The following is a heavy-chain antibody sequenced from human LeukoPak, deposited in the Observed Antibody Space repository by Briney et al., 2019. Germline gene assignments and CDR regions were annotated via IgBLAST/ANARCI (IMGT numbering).Heavy chain of an antibody. J-gene: IGHJ3*02. CDR1: GGSISSSNW. V-gene: IGHV4-4*01. Sequence: SGTLSLTCAVSGGSISSSNWWRLVRQPPGKGLGGVGEIYHRGGTNYNPSLKSRVTISVDKAKNQVSLKLSSVTAADTAVYCCASFGVGSGWYREAFDIWGQGTMVTVSS. CDR2: IYHRGGT. D-gene: IGHD6-19*01. CDR3: ASFGVGSGWYREAFDI.